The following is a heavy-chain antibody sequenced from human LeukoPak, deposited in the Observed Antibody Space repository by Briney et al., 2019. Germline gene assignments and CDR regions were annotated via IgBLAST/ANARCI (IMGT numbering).Heavy chain of an antibody. Sequence: GGSLRLSCAASGFTFSTHSMNWVRQAPGKGLEWVSSITSSSAYIYYADSMRGRFTISRDNAENSLFLQMNSLGVEDTAVYYCARAGVVDFTNYGSATFDYWGQGTLVTVSS. D-gene: IGHD4-11*01. J-gene: IGHJ4*02. V-gene: IGHV3-21*01. CDR1: GFTFSTHS. CDR3: ARAGVVDFTNYGSATFDY. CDR2: ITSSSAYI.